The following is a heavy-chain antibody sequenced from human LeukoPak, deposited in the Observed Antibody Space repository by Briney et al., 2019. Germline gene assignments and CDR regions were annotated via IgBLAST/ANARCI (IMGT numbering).Heavy chain of an antibody. CDR2: ISGDGGST. CDR3: ARDLGTTVTTWCYGMDV. Sequence: GGSLRLSCAASGFTFDDYAMHWVRQAPGKGLEWVSLISGDGGSTYYADSVKGRFTISRDNSKNTLYLQMNSLRAEDTAVYYCARDLGTTVTTWCYGMDVWGQGTTVTVSS. CDR1: GFTFDDYA. J-gene: IGHJ6*02. D-gene: IGHD4-17*01. V-gene: IGHV3-43*02.